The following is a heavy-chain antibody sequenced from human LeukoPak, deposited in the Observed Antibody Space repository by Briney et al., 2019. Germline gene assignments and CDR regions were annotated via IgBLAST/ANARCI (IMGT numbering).Heavy chain of an antibody. J-gene: IGHJ6*02. Sequence: GGSLRLSCAASGFTFSSYSMTWVRQAPGKGLEWVSYISSSSSTIYYADSVKGRFTISRDNAKNTLYLQMNSLRAEDTAVYYCARDLLDYDFWSGYYLPGMDVWGQGTTVTVSS. CDR3: ARDLLDYDFWSGYYLPGMDV. CDR2: ISSSSSTI. D-gene: IGHD3-3*01. V-gene: IGHV3-48*04. CDR1: GFTFSSYS.